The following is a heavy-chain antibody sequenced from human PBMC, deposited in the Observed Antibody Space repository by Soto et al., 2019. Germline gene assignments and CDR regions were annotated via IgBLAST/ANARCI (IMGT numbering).Heavy chain of an antibody. J-gene: IGHJ4*02. CDR3: ARGGVSTRTFDY. CDR2: IYPSDSDT. Sequence: GDSLKISCKGSGYNFAGYWIAWVRQMPGNGLELMGIIYPSDSDTRYRPSFQGQVTISADKSISSAYLQWSSLRASDTAMYYCARGGVSTRTFDYWGQGTPVTVSS. CDR1: GYNFAGYW. D-gene: IGHD3-3*01. V-gene: IGHV5-51*01.